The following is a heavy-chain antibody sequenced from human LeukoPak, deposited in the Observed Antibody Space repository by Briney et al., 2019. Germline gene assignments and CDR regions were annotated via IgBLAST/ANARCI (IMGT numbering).Heavy chain of an antibody. CDR2: FEYGGST. D-gene: IGHD3-10*01. V-gene: IGHV4-39*07. CDR1: GGSISSSSYY. Sequence: SETLSLTCTVSGGSISSSSYYWGWIRQAPGKGLEWIGSFEYGGSTYYNPSLKSRVTISVDTSKNQFSLKLSSVTAADTAVYYCARIRITMGENSQPEDDIWGQGTMVTVSS. J-gene: IGHJ3*02. CDR3: ARIRITMGENSQPEDDI.